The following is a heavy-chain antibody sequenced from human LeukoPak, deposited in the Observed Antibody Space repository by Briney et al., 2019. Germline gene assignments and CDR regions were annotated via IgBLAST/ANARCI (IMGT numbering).Heavy chain of an antibody. CDR3: STDPWHGMDV. V-gene: IGHV3-15*07. Sequence: PGGSLRLSCAASNFTFSNAWVNWVRQAPGKGLEWVGRIKTVTDGGTTDYAAPVKGRFIISRDDSKNTLFLQMNSLKTEDTAVYYCSTDPWHGMDVWGQGTTVTVSS. CDR2: IKTVTDGGTT. CDR1: NFTFSNAW. D-gene: IGHD5-24*01. J-gene: IGHJ6*02.